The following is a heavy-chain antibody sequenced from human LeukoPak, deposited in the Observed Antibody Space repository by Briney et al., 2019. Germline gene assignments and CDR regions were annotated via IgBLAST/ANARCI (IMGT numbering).Heavy chain of an antibody. J-gene: IGHJ3*02. CDR1: GFTVSSNY. V-gene: IGHV3-66*01. CDR2: IYSGGNT. Sequence: GGSLRLSCAASGFTVSSNYMSWVRQAPGKGLEWVSVIYSGGNTYYADSVKGRFTISRDNSKNTVYLQMNSLRAEDTAVYYCARDRGYCSSTSCYDAFDIWGQGTMVTVSS. CDR3: ARDRGYCSSTSCYDAFDI. D-gene: IGHD2-2*01.